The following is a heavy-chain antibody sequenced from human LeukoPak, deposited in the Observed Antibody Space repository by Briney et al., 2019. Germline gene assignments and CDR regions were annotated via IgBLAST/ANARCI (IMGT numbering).Heavy chain of an antibody. CDR1: GFTFSNTW. CDR2: IKSKTDGVIT. J-gene: IGHJ4*02. D-gene: IGHD1-1*01. Sequence: GGSLRLSCAASGFTFSNTWVSWVRQSPGKGLEWVGRIKSKTDGVITDYAAPVKGRFTISRDDSKNTLYLQMNSLKTEYTAVYYCTTVWTGGSDWGQGTLVTVSS. CDR3: TTVWTGGSD. V-gene: IGHV3-15*01.